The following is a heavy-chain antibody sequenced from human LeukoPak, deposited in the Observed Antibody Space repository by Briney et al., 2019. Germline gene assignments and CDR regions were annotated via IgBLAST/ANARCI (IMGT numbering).Heavy chain of an antibody. V-gene: IGHV3-23*01. D-gene: IGHD5-12*01. J-gene: IGHJ4*02. Sequence: GGSLTLSCAASGFTFSNYAMSWVRQAPGKGLEWISSMSGGGDYTYYADSVKGRFTISRDNSENKLYLQADSLRAEDTAVYYCGKGLNRDYSGIGDYWGQGTLVTVSS. CDR1: GFTFSNYA. CDR3: GKGLNRDYSGIGDY. CDR2: MSGGGDYT.